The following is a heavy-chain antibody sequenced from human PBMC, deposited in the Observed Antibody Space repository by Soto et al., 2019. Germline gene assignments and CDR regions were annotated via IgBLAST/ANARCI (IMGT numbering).Heavy chain of an antibody. CDR3: ARARSGWYANY. V-gene: IGHV4-61*01. Sequence: SETLSLTCTVSGGSVSSGSYYWSWIRQPPGKGLEWIGYIYYSGSTNYNPSLKSRVTISVDTSKNQFSLKLSSVTAADTAVYYCARARSGWYANYWGQGTLVTVSS. D-gene: IGHD6-19*01. CDR1: GGSVSSGSYY. J-gene: IGHJ4*02. CDR2: IYYSGST.